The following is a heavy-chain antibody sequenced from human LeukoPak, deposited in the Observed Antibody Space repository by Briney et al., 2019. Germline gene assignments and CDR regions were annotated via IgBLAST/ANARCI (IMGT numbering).Heavy chain of an antibody. CDR3: ARVDPWYSSSKLPPDY. CDR2: INPSGGST. Sequence: GASVKVSCKASGYTFTSYYMHWVRQAPGQGLEWMGIINPSGGSTSYAQKFQGRVTMTRDTSTSTVYMELSRLRSDDTAVYYCARVDPWYSSSKLPPDYWGQGTLVTVSS. J-gene: IGHJ4*02. V-gene: IGHV1-46*01. D-gene: IGHD6-6*01. CDR1: GYTFTSYY.